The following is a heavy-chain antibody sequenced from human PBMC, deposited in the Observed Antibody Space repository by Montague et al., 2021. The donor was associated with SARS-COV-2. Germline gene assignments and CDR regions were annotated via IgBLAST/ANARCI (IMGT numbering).Heavy chain of an antibody. J-gene: IGHJ6*03. D-gene: IGHD2-2*01. CDR1: GGSFSGYY. CDR3: ARGLQRVVPGVLGVGPYYYYYHMVV. Sequence: SETLSLTCTVYGGSFSGYYWSWIRQPLGKGLEWIGEINHSGSTKYNPSLKCRVPISVDTSKNQFSLKLSSVTAADTAVYYCARGLQRVVPGVLGVGPYYYYYHMVVWGKGTTVTVSS. CDR2: INHSGST. V-gene: IGHV4-34*01.